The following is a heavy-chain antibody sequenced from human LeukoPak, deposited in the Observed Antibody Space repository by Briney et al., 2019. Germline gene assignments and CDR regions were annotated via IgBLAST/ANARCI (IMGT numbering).Heavy chain of an antibody. CDR3: ARHSGSPTPPFDY. J-gene: IGHJ4*02. CDR2: MQYSGST. Sequence: SETLSLTCTLSGGSVSSSSYYWGWLRQPPGKGLEWIGTMQYSGSTWYTPSLKSRVAISVDTSKTQFSLNLSSVTASDTAVYYCARHSGSPTPPFDYWGQGILVTVSS. V-gene: IGHV4-39*01. CDR1: GGSVSSSSYY. D-gene: IGHD3-10*01.